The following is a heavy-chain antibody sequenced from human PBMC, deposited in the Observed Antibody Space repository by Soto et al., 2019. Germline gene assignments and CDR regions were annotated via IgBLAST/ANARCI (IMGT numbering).Heavy chain of an antibody. CDR1: GGSISSYY. CDR3: ARGPFGHDYSIDY. Sequence: SETLSLTCTVSGGSISSYYWTWIRQPPGKGLEWIGYIYYSGSTNYNPSLKSRVTISVDTSKNQFSLKLSSVTAADTAVYYCARGPFGHDYSIDYWGQGTLVTVSS. D-gene: IGHD4-4*01. V-gene: IGHV4-59*01. J-gene: IGHJ4*02. CDR2: IYYSGST.